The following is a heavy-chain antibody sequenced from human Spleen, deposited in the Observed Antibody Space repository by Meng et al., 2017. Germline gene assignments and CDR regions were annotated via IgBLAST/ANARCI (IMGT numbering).Heavy chain of an antibody. CDR2: INPNSGGT. V-gene: IGHV1-2*06. Sequence: ASVKVSCKASGYTFTGYYMHWVRQAPGQGLEWMGRINPNSGGTNYAQKFQGRVTMTRDTSISTAYMELSRLRSDDTAVYYCARGRRSPRYFDWSRDDAFDIWDQGTMVTVSS. CDR1: GYTFTGYY. D-gene: IGHD3-9*01. J-gene: IGHJ3*02. CDR3: ARGRRSPRYFDWSRDDAFDI.